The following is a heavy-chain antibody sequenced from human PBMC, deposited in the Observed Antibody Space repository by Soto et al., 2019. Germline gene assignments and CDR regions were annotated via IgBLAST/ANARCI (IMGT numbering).Heavy chain of an antibody. CDR3: ARAGWGGSLDAFDF. Sequence: QVQLVQSGAEVKKPGSSVKVSCKASGGTFSSYAISWVRQAPGQGLEWMGGIIPIFGTANYAQKFQGRVTMTADESTGTAYMGLGSLRSEDRAVYYCARAGWGGSLDAFDFWGQGTMVPVSS. V-gene: IGHV1-69*01. D-gene: IGHD1-26*01. J-gene: IGHJ3*01. CDR1: GGTFSSYA. CDR2: IIPIFGTA.